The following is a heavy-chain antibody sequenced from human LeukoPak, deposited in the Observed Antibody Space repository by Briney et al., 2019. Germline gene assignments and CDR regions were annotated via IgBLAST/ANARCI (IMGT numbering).Heavy chain of an antibody. CDR1: GGSFSDYY. CDR3: ARRLITFGGVIVTCFDY. Sequence: SETLSLTCAVYGGSFSDYYWSWIRQPPGKGLKWIGEINHSGSTNYNPSLKSRVTISVDTSKNQFSLKLSSVTAADTAVYYCARRLITFGGVIVTCFDYWGQGTLVTVSS. V-gene: IGHV4-34*01. D-gene: IGHD3-16*02. J-gene: IGHJ4*02. CDR2: INHSGST.